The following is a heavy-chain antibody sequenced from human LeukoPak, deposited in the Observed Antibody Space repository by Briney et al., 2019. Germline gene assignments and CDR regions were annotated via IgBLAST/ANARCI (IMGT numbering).Heavy chain of an antibody. CDR1: VGSLSGYH. CDR3: ARALLNVFGVVWKENYYYYMDV. Sequence: SETLSLTCAVYVGSLSGYHWSWIRQPPGKGLEWIGKINHDGSTNYNPSLKSRVTISVDASKNQFSLMLRSVTAADTAVYYCARALLNVFGVVWKENYYYYMDVWGKGTTVTVSS. V-gene: IGHV4-34*01. CDR2: INHDGST. D-gene: IGHD3-3*01. J-gene: IGHJ6*03.